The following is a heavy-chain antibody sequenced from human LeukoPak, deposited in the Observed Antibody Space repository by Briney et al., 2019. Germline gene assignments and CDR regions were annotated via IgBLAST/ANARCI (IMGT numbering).Heavy chain of an antibody. CDR1: GGSLSGYY. V-gene: IGHV4-34*01. D-gene: IGHD1-1*01. Sequence: PSETLSLTCAVYGGSLSGYYWSWIRQPPGKGLEWIGEINHSGSTNYNPSLKSRVTISVDTSKNQFSLKLSSVTAADTAVYYCARDTQTGTLDYWGQGTLVTVSS. CDR3: ARDTQTGTLDY. CDR2: INHSGST. J-gene: IGHJ4*02.